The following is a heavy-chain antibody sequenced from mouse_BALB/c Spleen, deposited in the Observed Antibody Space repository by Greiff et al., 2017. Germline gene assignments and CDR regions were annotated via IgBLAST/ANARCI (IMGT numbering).Heavy chain of an antibody. V-gene: IGHV5-17*02. CDR3: ARSRGREFAY. CDR2: ISSGSSTI. Sequence: EVQLVESGGGLVKPGGSLKLSCAASGFTFSSFGMHWVRQAPEKGLEWVAYISSGSSTIYYADTVKGRFTISRDNPKNTLFLQMTSLRSEDTAMYYCARSRGREFAYWGQGTLVTVSA. J-gene: IGHJ3*01. CDR1: GFTFSSFG.